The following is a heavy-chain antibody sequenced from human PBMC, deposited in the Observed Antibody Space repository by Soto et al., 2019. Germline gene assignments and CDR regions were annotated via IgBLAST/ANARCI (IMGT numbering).Heavy chain of an antibody. D-gene: IGHD3-22*01. V-gene: IGHV3-23*01. CDR1: GFTFSSYA. CDR3: AKVHYYDSSGYYNYYYYGMDV. J-gene: IGHJ6*02. Sequence: GGSLRLSCAASGFTFSSYAMSWVRQAPGKGLEWVSAISGSGGSTYYADSVKGRFTISRDNSKNTLYLQMNSLRAEDTAVYYCAKVHYYDSSGYYNYYYYGMDVWGQGTTVTVSS. CDR2: ISGSGGST.